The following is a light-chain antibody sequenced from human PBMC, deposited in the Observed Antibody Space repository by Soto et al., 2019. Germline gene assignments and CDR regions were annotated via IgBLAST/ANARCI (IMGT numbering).Light chain of an antibody. CDR3: QQYKTYPYT. V-gene: IGKV1-5*01. J-gene: IGKJ2*01. Sequence: DIQMTQSPSTLSASVGDRVTITCRASQSISGWLAWYQQKPGRAPNLLISDASSLENGVPSRFSGSGSGTEFTLTISSLQPDDFATYYCQQYKTYPYTFGQGTKLEIK. CDR1: QSISGW. CDR2: DAS.